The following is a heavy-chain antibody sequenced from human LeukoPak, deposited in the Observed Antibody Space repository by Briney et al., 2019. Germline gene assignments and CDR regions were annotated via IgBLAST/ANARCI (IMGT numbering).Heavy chain of an antibody. Sequence: GGSLRLSCVASGFTFSSYAMHWVRQAPGKGLEWVAVIAYDGSNNKFYADSVKGRFTISRDSSKNTLYLQMNSLRAEDTAVYYCARDKDVAAAVYYFDYWGQGTLVTVSS. J-gene: IGHJ4*02. CDR2: IAYDGSNNK. CDR3: ARDKDVAAAVYYFDY. D-gene: IGHD6-13*01. CDR1: GFTFSSYA. V-gene: IGHV3-30*04.